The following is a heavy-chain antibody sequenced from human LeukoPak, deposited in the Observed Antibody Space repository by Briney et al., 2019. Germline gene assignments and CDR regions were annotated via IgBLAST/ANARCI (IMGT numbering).Heavy chain of an antibody. J-gene: IGHJ4*02. CDR2: ISVGNGNT. Sequence: ASVKVSCKSSGYTFTSYTIHWVRQAPGQRLEWMGWISVGNGNTKYSQRFQGRVTITRDTSASTAYMELSSLRSEDTAVYCCARAPTLFGSAPFDYWGQGTLVTVSS. CDR3: ARAPTLFGSAPFDY. CDR1: GYTFTSYT. V-gene: IGHV1-3*01. D-gene: IGHD3-10*02.